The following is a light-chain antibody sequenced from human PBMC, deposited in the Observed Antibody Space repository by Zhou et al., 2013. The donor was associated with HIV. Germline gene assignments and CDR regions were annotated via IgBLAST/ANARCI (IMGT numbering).Light chain of an antibody. CDR3: QSYDSSLSAL. CDR1: SSNIGAGYD. CDR2: GNN. Sequence: QSVLTQPPSVSGAPGQRVTISCTGGSSNIGAGYDVHWYQHLPGTAPKLLIYGNNNRPSGVPDRFSGSKSGTSASLAITGLQAEDEADYYCQSYDSSLSALFGGGTKLTV. J-gene: IGLJ2*01. V-gene: IGLV1-40*01.